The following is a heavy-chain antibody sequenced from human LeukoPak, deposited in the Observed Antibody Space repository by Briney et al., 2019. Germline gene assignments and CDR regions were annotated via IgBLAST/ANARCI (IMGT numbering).Heavy chain of an antibody. CDR3: ARDLVKSGGGNPFDY. J-gene: IGHJ4*02. D-gene: IGHD4-23*01. CDR1: GFTFSSYA. Sequence: PGGSLRLSCAASGFTFSSYAMHWVRQAPGKGLEWVAVISYDGSNKYYADSVKGRFTISRDNSKNTLYLQMNSLRAEDTAVYYCARDLVKSGGGNPFDYWGQGTLVTVSS. V-gene: IGHV3-30*14. CDR2: ISYDGSNK.